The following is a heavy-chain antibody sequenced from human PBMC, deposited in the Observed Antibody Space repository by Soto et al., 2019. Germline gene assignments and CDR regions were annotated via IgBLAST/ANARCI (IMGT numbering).Heavy chain of an antibody. V-gene: IGHV6-1*01. Sequence: SQTLSLTCAISGDSVSSNSAAWNWIRQSPPRGLEWLGRTYYRSKWYNDYAVSVKSRIAINPDTSKTQFSLQLNSVTPEDTAVYYCARELYYYDSSGYYCYFDYWGQGTLVTVSS. CDR1: GDSVSSNSAA. J-gene: IGHJ4*02. CDR3: ARELYYYDSSGYYCYFDY. CDR2: TYYRSKWYN. D-gene: IGHD3-22*01.